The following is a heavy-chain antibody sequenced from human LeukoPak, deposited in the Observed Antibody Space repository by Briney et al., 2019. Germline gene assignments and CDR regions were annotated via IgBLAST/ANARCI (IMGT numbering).Heavy chain of an antibody. CDR3: ARRGIAVAGTPAEYFQH. V-gene: IGHV5-51*01. CDR1: GYSFTSYW. J-gene: IGHJ1*01. CDR2: IYPGDSDT. Sequence: GESLKISCKDSGYSFTSYWIGWVRQMPGKGLEWMGIIYPGDSDTRYSPSFQGQVTISADKSFSTAYLQWSSLKASDTAMYYCARRGIAVAGTPAEYFQHWGQGTLVIVSS. D-gene: IGHD6-19*01.